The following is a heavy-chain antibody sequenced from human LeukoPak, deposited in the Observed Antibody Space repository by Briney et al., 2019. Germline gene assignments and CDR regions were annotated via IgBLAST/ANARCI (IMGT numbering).Heavy chain of an antibody. CDR1: GFTFSSYG. CDR3: ARVSTYYYNSGGYLNAFDI. CDR2: IRYDGSNK. Sequence: PGGSLRLSCAASGFTFSSYGMHWVRQAPGKGLEWVAFIRYDGSNKYYADSVKGRFTISRDNSKNTLYLQMNSLRAGDTAVYYCARVSTYYYNSGGYLNAFDIWGRGTMVTVSS. J-gene: IGHJ3*02. V-gene: IGHV3-30*02. D-gene: IGHD3-22*01.